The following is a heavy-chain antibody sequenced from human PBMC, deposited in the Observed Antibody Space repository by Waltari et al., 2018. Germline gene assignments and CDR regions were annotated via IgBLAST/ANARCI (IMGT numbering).Heavy chain of an antibody. D-gene: IGHD6-25*01. CDR1: GGSFSGFY. CDR3: ARDPSGKNFDY. V-gene: IGHV4-34*01. Sequence: QVQLQQWGAGLLKPSETLSLTCAVYGGSFSGFYWSWIRQPPGEGLEWIGEINQSGNTNYNPSLKSRVTISLDTSKNQFSLKLSSVTAADTAVYYCARDPSGKNFDYWGQGTLVTVSS. J-gene: IGHJ4*02. CDR2: INQSGNT.